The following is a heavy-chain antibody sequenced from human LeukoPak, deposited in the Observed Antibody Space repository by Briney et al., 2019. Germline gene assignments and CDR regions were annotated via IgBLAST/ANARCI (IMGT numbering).Heavy chain of an antibody. CDR1: GFTFSSYS. J-gene: IGHJ4*02. V-gene: IGHV3-23*01. CDR3: AQIPFRSGDYHFDY. Sequence: GGSLRLSCAASGFTFSSYSMNWVRQTPGKGLEWVSTISGSGTSTYYADSVKGRFTVSRDNSKNTLHLQMKSLSAADTAVYYCAQIPFRSGDYHFDYWGQGTLLTVSS. CDR2: ISGSGTST. D-gene: IGHD3-3*01.